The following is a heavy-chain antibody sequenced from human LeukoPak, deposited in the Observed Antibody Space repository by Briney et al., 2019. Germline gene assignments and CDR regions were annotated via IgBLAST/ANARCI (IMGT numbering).Heavy chain of an antibody. Sequence: GGSLRLSCAASGFTFSSSAMSWVRQAPGKGLEWVSNISGSGSGGSTYYADSVKGRFTISRDNSKNTLYLQMSSLRAEDTAVYYCARRGEPGSYDILTGYYLDYYFDYWGQGTLVTVSS. J-gene: IGHJ4*02. CDR1: GFTFSSSA. CDR2: ISGSGSGGST. D-gene: IGHD3-9*01. CDR3: ARRGEPGSYDILTGYYLDYYFDY. V-gene: IGHV3-23*01.